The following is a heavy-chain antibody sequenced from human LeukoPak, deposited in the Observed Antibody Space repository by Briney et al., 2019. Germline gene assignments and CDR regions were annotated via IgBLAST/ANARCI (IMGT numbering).Heavy chain of an antibody. CDR1: GFTFSSYA. J-gene: IGHJ3*02. D-gene: IGHD3-10*01. CDR3: AKDRVYGSGSPDAFDI. CDR2: ISGSGGST. Sequence: PGRSLRLSCAASGFTFSSYAMSWVRQAPGKGLEWVSAISGSGGSTYYADSVKGRFTISRDNSKNTLYLQMNSLRAEDTAVYYCAKDRVYGSGSPDAFDIWGQGTMVTVSS. V-gene: IGHV3-23*01.